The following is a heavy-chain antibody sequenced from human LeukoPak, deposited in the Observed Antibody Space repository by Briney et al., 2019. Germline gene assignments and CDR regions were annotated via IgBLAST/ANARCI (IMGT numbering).Heavy chain of an antibody. CDR3: AELGITMIGGV. CDR1: EFTFTTFSMHN. Sequence: GGSLRLSCAASEFTFTTFSMHNMNWVRQAPGKGLEWVATITSSAVYKYYADSLKGRFTNSRDTAKNLVFLQMNSLTPEDTAVYYCAELGITMIGGVWGKGTTVTISS. V-gene: IGHV3-21*06. CDR2: ITSSAVYK. J-gene: IGHJ6*04. D-gene: IGHD3-10*02.